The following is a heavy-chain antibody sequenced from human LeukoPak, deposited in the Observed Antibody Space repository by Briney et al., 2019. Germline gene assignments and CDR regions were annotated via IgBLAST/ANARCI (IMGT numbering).Heavy chain of an antibody. Sequence: GGSLRLSCAASGFTFSDYYMSWIRQAPGKGLEWVSYIGSSGSTIYYADSVKGRFTISRDNAKNSLYLQMNSLRAEDTAVYYCARDTLGEGEDANYAVYYFDYWGQGTPVTVSS. CDR2: IGSSGSTI. V-gene: IGHV3-11*04. CDR1: GFTFSDYY. D-gene: IGHD4/OR15-4a*01. J-gene: IGHJ4*02. CDR3: ARDTLGEGEDANYAVYYFDY.